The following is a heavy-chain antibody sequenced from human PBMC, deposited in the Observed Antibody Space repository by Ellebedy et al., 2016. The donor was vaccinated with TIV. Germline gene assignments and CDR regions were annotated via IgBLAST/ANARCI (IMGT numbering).Heavy chain of an antibody. CDR2: INSDGSST. V-gene: IGHV3-74*01. J-gene: IGHJ3*02. CDR3: AREGCSGGSCYSAAFDI. CDR1: GFTFSSYW. D-gene: IGHD2-15*01. Sequence: PGGSLRLFCAASGFTFSSYWMHWVRQAPGKGLVWVSRINSDGSSTSYADAVKGRFTISRDNAKNTLYLQRNSLRAEDTAVYYCAREGCSGGSCYSAAFDIWGQGTMVTVSS.